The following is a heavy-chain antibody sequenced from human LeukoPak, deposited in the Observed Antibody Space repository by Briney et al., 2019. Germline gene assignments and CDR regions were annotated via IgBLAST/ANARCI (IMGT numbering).Heavy chain of an antibody. V-gene: IGHV4-59*01. Sequence: SETLSLTCAVYGGSFSGYYWSWIRQPPGKGPGWIGYIYYSGGTNYNPSLKSRVTISVDTSKNQFSLKLSSVTAADTAVYYCARGITMVTPGDYWGQGTLVTVSS. CDR1: GGSFSGYY. CDR3: ARGITMVTPGDY. J-gene: IGHJ4*02. D-gene: IGHD4-23*01. CDR2: IYYSGGT.